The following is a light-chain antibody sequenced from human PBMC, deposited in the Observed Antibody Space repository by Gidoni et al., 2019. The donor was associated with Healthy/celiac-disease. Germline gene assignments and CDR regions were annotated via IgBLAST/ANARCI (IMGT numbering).Light chain of an antibody. V-gene: IGKV1D-13*01. CDR2: DAS. J-gene: IGKJ3*01. CDR3: QHFNNFLFT. Sequence: AIQLTQSPSSLSASVGDRVTITCRASQVISSGLVWYQQKPGKAPKLLIYDASSLESGVPSRFSGSGSGTDFTLTISSLQPEDFATYYCQHFNNFLFTFXPXTKVDIK. CDR1: QVISSG.